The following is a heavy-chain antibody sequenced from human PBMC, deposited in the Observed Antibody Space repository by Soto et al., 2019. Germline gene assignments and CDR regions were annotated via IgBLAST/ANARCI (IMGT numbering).Heavy chain of an antibody. Sequence: EVQLVESGGGLVQPGGSLRLSCAASGFTFSSYSMNWVRQAPGKGLEWVSYISSSSSTIYYADSVKGRFTISRDNAKNSLYLQMNSLRAEDTAVYYCARGDTGYCYYYMDVWGKGTTVTVSS. J-gene: IGHJ6*03. D-gene: IGHD2-21*02. CDR1: GFTFSSYS. V-gene: IGHV3-48*01. CDR3: ARGDTGYCYYYMDV. CDR2: ISSSSSTI.